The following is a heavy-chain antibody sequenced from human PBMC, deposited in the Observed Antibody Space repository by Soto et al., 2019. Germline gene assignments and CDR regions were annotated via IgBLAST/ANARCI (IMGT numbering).Heavy chain of an antibody. V-gene: IGHV4-59*01. CDR3: ARWYGGSLDY. CDR2: IYYSGST. D-gene: IGHD4-17*01. Sequence: QVQLQESGPGLVKPSETLSLTCTVSGGSISSYYWSWIRQPPGKGLEWIGYIYYSGSTNYNPSLKRRATISVDTSKNQFSLKLSSVTAADTAVYYCARWYGGSLDYWGQGTLVTVSS. CDR1: GGSISSYY. J-gene: IGHJ4*02.